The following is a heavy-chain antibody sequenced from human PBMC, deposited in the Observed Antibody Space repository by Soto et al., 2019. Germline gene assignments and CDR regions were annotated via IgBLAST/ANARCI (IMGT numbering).Heavy chain of an antibody. Sequence: GASVKVSCKGDTFTSYTINWVRQAPGQGLEWMGRIIPIVGLVNYAQKFQGRVTITADKSTTAAYMELSSLTSEDTATYYCAIEHYGSGFHSGQGTLVTVSS. CDR2: IIPIVGLV. CDR1: DTFTSYT. J-gene: IGHJ4*02. D-gene: IGHD3-10*01. CDR3: AIEHYGSGFH. V-gene: IGHV1-69*04.